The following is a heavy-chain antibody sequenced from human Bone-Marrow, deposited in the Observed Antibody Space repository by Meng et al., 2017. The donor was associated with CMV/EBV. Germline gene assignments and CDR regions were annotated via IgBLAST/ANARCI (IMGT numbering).Heavy chain of an antibody. CDR3: ARDRGYSHGYAFDH. CDR2: ISSRSTYI. Sequence: GGSLRLTCAASGLTFSSYAMHWVRQAPGKGLEWVSSISSRSTYISYTDSVKGRFTVSRDNAKNSLYLQMNSLRAEDTAVYYCARDRGYSHGYAFDHWGQGTPVTVSS. J-gene: IGHJ4*02. D-gene: IGHD5-18*01. V-gene: IGHV3-21*01. CDR1: GLTFSSYA.